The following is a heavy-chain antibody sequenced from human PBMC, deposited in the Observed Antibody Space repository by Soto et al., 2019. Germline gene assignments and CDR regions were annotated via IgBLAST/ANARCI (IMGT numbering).Heavy chain of an antibody. Sequence: ASVKVSCKASGYTFTTYYMHWVRQAPGQGLEWMGIIHPSGGSTNYAQKFQGRVTMSRDTSTSTVYMELSSLRSEDTAVYYCARQKNGDYVDFDSWGQGTLVTVS. CDR3: ARQKNGDYVDFDS. D-gene: IGHD4-17*01. J-gene: IGHJ4*02. V-gene: IGHV1-46*01. CDR1: GYTFTTYY. CDR2: IHPSGGST.